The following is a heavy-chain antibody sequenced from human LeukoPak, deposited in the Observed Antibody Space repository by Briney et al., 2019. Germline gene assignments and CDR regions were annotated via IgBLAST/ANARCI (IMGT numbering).Heavy chain of an antibody. V-gene: IGHV1-8*01. CDR3: ARVGSSGPLDAFDI. CDR2: MNPNSGNT. J-gene: IGHJ3*02. D-gene: IGHD6-19*01. Sequence: GASVKVSCKASGYTFTSYDFNWVRQANGQGIEWMGWMNPNSGNTGYAQKFQGRVTMTRNSSISTAYMELSSLRSEDTAVYYCARVGSSGPLDAFDIWGQGTMVTVSS. CDR1: GYTFTSYD.